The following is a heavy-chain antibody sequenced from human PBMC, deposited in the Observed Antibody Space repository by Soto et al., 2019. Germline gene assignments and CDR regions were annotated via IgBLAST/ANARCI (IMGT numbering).Heavy chain of an antibody. J-gene: IGHJ4*02. V-gene: IGHV4-61*01. CDR1: GYSVSSSSNY. D-gene: IGHD2-15*01. CDR3: ARSFYCSGGSCSGGGFDY. CDR2: IYYSGST. Sequence: QVQLQESGPGLVEPSETLSLTCTVSGYSVSSSSNYWSWIRQPPGKGLEWIAYIYYSGSTNYNPTHRRRVTIPIDTSTNQSSLKLNSVTAADTAVYYCARSFYCSGGSCSGGGFDYWGRGTLVTVSS.